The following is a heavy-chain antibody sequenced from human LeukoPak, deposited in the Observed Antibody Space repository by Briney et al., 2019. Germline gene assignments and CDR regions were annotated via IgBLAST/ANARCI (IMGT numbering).Heavy chain of an antibody. CDR1: GFNFRSYA. Sequence: TGGSLRLSCAASGFNFRSYAMSWVRQAPGKGLEWVSGITGSGGATYYADSVKGRFTISRDNSKNTLYLQMNSLRAEDTAVYYCAKDGYYDSSELYYFDYWGQGTLVTVSP. CDR2: ITGSGGAT. CDR3: AKDGYYDSSELYYFDY. J-gene: IGHJ4*02. V-gene: IGHV3-23*01. D-gene: IGHD3-22*01.